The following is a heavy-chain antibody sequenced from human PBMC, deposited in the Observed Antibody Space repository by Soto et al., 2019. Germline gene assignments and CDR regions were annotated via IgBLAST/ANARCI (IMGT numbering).Heavy chain of an antibody. D-gene: IGHD5-12*01. CDR3: AKDTLSGYGERGAFVY. CDR2: ISWDSGSL. V-gene: IGHV3-9*01. Sequence: PGGSLRLSCVASGFSFADYAMHWVRQGPGKGLEWVSGISWDSGSLGYADSVKGRFTISRDNAKNSLYLQMNSLRAEDTALYYCAKDTLSGYGERGAFVYWGQGTLVTVSS. CDR1: GFSFADYA. J-gene: IGHJ4*02.